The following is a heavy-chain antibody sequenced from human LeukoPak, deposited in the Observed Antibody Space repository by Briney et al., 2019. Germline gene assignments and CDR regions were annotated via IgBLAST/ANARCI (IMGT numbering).Heavy chain of an antibody. J-gene: IGHJ4*02. CDR2: IIPIFGTA. Sequence: SVKVSCKASGYTFTGYYMHWVRQAPGQGLEWMGGIIPIFGTANYAQKFQGRVTITTDESTSTAYMELSSLRSEDTAVYYCARMATAMVTGYYFDYWGQGSLVTVSS. V-gene: IGHV1-69*05. CDR1: GYTFTGYY. D-gene: IGHD5-18*01. CDR3: ARMATAMVTGYYFDY.